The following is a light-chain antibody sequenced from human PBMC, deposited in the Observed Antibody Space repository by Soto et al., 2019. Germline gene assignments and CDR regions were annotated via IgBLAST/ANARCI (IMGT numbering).Light chain of an antibody. CDR2: EVS. J-gene: IGLJ1*01. V-gene: IGLV2-14*01. CDR3: SSYTSSSTSV. CDR1: SSDVGGYNY. Sequence: QSVLTQPASVSGFPGQSITISCTGTSSDVGGYNYVSWYQQHRGKAPKLMIFEVSNRPSGVSNRFSGSKSGNTASLTISGLQAEDEADYYCSSYTSSSTSVFGTGTKVTVL.